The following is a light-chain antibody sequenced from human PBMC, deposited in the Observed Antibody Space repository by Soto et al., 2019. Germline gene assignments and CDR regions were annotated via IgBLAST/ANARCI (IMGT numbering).Light chain of an antibody. CDR1: QSSATV. J-gene: IGKJ1*01. Sequence: QMTPSPSSLYASVGVRVTITCPASQSSATVLNWYQQQLGKAPNLLIYATSNLKYGVPSRFCVSGYGTDFTLTISSLQHEDFATYYCQQSYSVPQSFGQGPKMEI. CDR2: ATS. V-gene: IGKV1-39*01. CDR3: QQSYSVPQS.